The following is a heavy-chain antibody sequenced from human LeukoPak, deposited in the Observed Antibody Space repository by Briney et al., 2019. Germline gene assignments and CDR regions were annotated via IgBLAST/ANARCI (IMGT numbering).Heavy chain of an antibody. D-gene: IGHD3-10*01. V-gene: IGHV4-39*07. Sequence: ETLSLTCTVSGGSVNNYYWGWIRQPPGMGLDWIGIVYYSGSTYYNPSLKSRVTISVDTSKNQFSLKLNSVTAADTAVYYCARIGVWFGEGNLSGYFDYWGQGILVTVSS. CDR3: ARIGVWFGEGNLSGYFDY. J-gene: IGHJ4*02. CDR2: VYYSGST. CDR1: GGSVNNYY.